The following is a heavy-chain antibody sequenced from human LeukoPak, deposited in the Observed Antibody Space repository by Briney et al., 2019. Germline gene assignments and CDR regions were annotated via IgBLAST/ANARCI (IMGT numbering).Heavy chain of an antibody. CDR2: INHSGST. CDR3: ARGLRGYYYGSGSYYNPGYYFDY. CDR1: GGSFSGYY. V-gene: IGHV4-34*01. D-gene: IGHD3-10*01. Sequence: PSETLSLTCAVYGGSFSGYYWSWIRQPPGKGLEWIGEINHSGSTNYNPSLKSRVTISVDTSKNQFSLKLGSVTAADTAVYYCARGLRGYYYGSGSYYNPGYYFDYWGQGTLVTVSS. J-gene: IGHJ4*02.